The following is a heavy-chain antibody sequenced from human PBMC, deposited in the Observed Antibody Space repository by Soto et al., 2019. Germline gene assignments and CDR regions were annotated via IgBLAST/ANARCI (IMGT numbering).Heavy chain of an antibody. D-gene: IGHD5-12*01. J-gene: IGHJ6*03. CDR2: ISSSGSTI. V-gene: IGHV3-11*01. CDR1: GFTFSDYY. CDR3: ARAVVDIVATIGLGGYMDV. Sequence: QVQLVESGGGLVKPGGSLRLSCAASGFTFSDYYMSWIRQAPGKGLEWVSYISSSGSTIYYADSVKGRFTISRDNAKNSLYLQMNSLRADDTAVYYCARAVVDIVATIGLGGYMDVWGKGTTVTVSS.